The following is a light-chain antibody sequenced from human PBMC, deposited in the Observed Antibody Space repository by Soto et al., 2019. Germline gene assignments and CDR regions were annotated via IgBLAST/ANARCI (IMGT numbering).Light chain of an antibody. Sequence: DIQMTQPPSSLAASVGDRVTITCRASHAIYNYIAWYQQKPKKVPTLLISAASILQSGAPSRFSGSGSGTDSTFTISSLQPEDLAIYYIQQFSVVPTFGGGTMVEI. V-gene: IGKV1-27*01. CDR3: QQFSVVPT. CDR2: AAS. J-gene: IGKJ4*02. CDR1: HAIYNY.